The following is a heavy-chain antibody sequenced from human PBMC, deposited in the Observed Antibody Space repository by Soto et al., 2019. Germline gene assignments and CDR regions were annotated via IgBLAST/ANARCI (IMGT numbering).Heavy chain of an antibody. V-gene: IGHV1-18*01. CDR3: ARAYSSNYYNDYFDY. CDR2: ISGYSGDT. J-gene: IGHJ4*02. Sequence: ASVNVSCKASGYTFSSYGISWVRQAPGQGLEWMGWISGYSGDTNYAQKFQGRVTMTTDTSTSTGYMELRSLRSDDTAVYYCARAYSSNYYNDYFDYWGQGTLVSVS. CDR1: GYTFSSYG. D-gene: IGHD6-13*01.